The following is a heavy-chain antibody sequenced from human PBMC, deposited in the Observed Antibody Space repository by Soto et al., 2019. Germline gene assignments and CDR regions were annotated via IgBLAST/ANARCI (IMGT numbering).Heavy chain of an antibody. CDR3: ARVNTSYSGSTVDF. V-gene: IGHV3-33*01. Sequence: PGGPLRLSLTVSGFTFSGYAMPGCGQCPGKGLEWVARICYNGTNKYYAASVKGRVTISRDNSNNTLYLQRNSLRAEDTAVYYCARVNTSYSGSTVDFWGQGTLVTVSS. J-gene: IGHJ4*03. D-gene: IGHD6-6*01. CDR1: GFTFSGYA. CDR2: ICYNGTNK.